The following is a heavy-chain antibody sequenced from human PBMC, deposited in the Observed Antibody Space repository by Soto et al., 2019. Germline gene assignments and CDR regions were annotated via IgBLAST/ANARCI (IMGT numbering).Heavy chain of an antibody. CDR1: GFTFSSYA. J-gene: IGHJ4*02. D-gene: IGHD2-15*01. CDR2: VSIGGST. CDR3: AKRRGAGGHFDY. Sequence: DVQLLESGGGLVQPEGSLRLSCAASGFTFSSYAMGWVRQGPGKGLEWVAVVSIGGSTHYADSVRGRFTISRDNSKNTLSLQMNNQTAEDTAIYFCAKRRGAGGHFDYWGQGALVTVSS. V-gene: IGHV3-23*01.